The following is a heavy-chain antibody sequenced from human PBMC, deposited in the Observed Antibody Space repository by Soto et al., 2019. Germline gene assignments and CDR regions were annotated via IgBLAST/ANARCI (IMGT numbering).Heavy chain of an antibody. CDR3: ARGGKTYYDFWSGYYSHDYYYYGMDV. J-gene: IGHJ6*02. CDR1: GFNCIDYY. V-gene: IGHV3-11*01. Sequence: GVSLRLSCAASGFNCIDYYMSWIRQAPGKGLEWVSYIIISGSTIYYAASVKGRFTISRDNAKNSLYLQMNSLRAEDTAVYYCARGGKTYYDFWSGYYSHDYYYYGMDVWGQGATVTVSS. D-gene: IGHD3-3*01. CDR2: IIISGSTI.